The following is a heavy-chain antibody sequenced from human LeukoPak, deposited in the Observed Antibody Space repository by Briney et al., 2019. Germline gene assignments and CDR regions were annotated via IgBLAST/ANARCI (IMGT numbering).Heavy chain of an antibody. CDR3: ARGGYCTSTSCFLPDY. V-gene: IGHV1-2*02. D-gene: IGHD2-2*01. J-gene: IGHJ4*02. Sequence: ASVKVSCKASGYTFTDYDMHWVRQAPGQGLEWMGWINPNSGGTKFAQKFQGRVTVTRDTSIRTAYMELSRLRSDDTAVYYCARGGYCTSTSCFLPDYWGQGTLVTVSS. CDR2: INPNSGGT. CDR1: GYTFTDYD.